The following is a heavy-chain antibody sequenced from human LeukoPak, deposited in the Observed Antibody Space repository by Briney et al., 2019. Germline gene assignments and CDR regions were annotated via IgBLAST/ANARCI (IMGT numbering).Heavy chain of an antibody. CDR3: ARGGGVVVPARGYYFDY. Sequence: SVKVSCKASGGTFSSYAISWVRQAPGQGLEWMGGIIPIFGTANHAQKFQGRVTITADESTITAYMELSSLRSEDTAVYYCARGGGVVVPARGYYFDYWGQGTLVTVSS. J-gene: IGHJ4*02. CDR2: IIPIFGTA. CDR1: GGTFSSYA. V-gene: IGHV1-69*13. D-gene: IGHD2-2*01.